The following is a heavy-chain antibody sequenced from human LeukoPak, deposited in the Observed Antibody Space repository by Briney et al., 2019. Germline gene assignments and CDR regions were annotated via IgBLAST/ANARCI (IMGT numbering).Heavy chain of an antibody. D-gene: IGHD6-13*01. CDR2: IYTSGST. J-gene: IGHJ5*02. CDR3: ARDGGIAAAGNWFDA. Sequence: SETLSLPCTVSGGSISSYYWSWIRQPAGKGLEWIGRIYTSGSTNYNPSLKSRVTISVDKSKNQFSLKLSSVTAADTAVYYCARDGGIAAAGNWFDAWGQGTLVTVSS. V-gene: IGHV4-4*07. CDR1: GGSISSYY.